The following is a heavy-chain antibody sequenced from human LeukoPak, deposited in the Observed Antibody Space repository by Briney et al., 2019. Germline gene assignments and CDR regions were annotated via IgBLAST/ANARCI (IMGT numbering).Heavy chain of an antibody. CDR1: GGSFSGYY. CDR2: INHSGST. J-gene: IGHJ6*03. V-gene: IGHV4-34*01. D-gene: IGHD1-26*01. CDR3: ASQGHHGKIVGTTLSYFYMDV. Sequence: SETLSLTCAVYGGSFSGYYWSWIRQPPGKRLEWSGEINHSGSTNYNPSLKSRVTISVDTSKNQFSLKLSSVTAADTAFYYCASQGHHGKIVGTTLSYFYMDVWGKGTTVTVSS.